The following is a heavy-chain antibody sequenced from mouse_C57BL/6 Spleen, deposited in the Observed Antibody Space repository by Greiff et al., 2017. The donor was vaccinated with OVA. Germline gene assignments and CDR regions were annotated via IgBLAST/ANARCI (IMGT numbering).Heavy chain of an antibody. CDR1: GYTFTDHT. D-gene: IGHD4-1*01. CDR3: AREGGTCPWFAY. Sequence: VKLMESDAELVKPGASVKISCKVSGYTFTDHTIHWMKQRPEQGLEWIGYIYPRDGSTKYNEKFKGKATLTADKSSSTAYMQLNSLTSEDSAVYYCAREGGTCPWFAYWGQGTLVTVSA. V-gene: IGHV1-78*01. J-gene: IGHJ3*01. CDR2: IYPRDGST.